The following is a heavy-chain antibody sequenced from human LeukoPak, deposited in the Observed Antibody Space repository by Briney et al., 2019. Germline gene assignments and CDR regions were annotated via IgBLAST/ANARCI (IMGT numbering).Heavy chain of an antibody. CDR3: ARASYSSSWYNY. J-gene: IGHJ4*02. Sequence: SETLSLTCTVSGGSIGSYYWSWIRQPPGKGLEWIGYIYYSGSTNYNPSLKSRVTISVDTSKNQFSLKPSSVTAADTAVYYCARASYSSSWYNYWGQGTLVTVSS. D-gene: IGHD6-13*01. V-gene: IGHV4-59*12. CDR1: GGSIGSYY. CDR2: IYYSGST.